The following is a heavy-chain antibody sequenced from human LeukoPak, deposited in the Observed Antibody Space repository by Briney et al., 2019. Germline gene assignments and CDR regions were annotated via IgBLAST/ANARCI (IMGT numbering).Heavy chain of an antibody. CDR3: TRDSSSGGYYGSGSYF. V-gene: IGHV3-49*03. Sequence: HSGGSLRLSCTASGFTFGDYAMSWFRQAPGKGLEWVGFIRSKAYGGTTEYAASVKGRFTISRDDSKSIAYLQMNSLKTEDTAVYYCTRDSSSGGYYGSGSYFWGQGTLVTVSS. CDR1: GFTFGDYA. D-gene: IGHD3-10*01. CDR2: IRSKAYGGTT. J-gene: IGHJ4*02.